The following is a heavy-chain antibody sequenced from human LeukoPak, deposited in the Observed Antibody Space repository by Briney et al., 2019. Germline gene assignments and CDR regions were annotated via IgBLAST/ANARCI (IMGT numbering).Heavy chain of an antibody. V-gene: IGHV3-30*03. CDR3: ATRVWGRYYYMDV. D-gene: IGHD3-16*01. CDR1: GFTFSSHD. Sequence: PGGSLRLSCAASGFTFSSHDMHWVRQAPGKGLEWVAIISYDGGKKDYADSVKGRFTISRDNSKNTLYLQMNSLRAEDTAVYYCATRVWGRYYYMDVWGKGTTVTISS. J-gene: IGHJ6*03. CDR2: ISYDGGKK.